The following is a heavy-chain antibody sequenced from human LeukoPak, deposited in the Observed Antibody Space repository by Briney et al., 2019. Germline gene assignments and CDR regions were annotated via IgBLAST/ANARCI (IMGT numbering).Heavy chain of an antibody. J-gene: IGHJ4*02. Sequence: GGSLRLSCAASGFTFSSYAMHWVRQAPGKGLEWVAVISYCGSNKYYADSVKGRFTISRDNSKNTLYLQMNSLRAEDTAVYYCATQKYYYDSSGYYFGLELDYWGQGTLVTVSS. CDR3: ATQKYYYDSSGYYFGLELDY. CDR1: GFTFSSYA. CDR2: ISYCGSNK. V-gene: IGHV3-30-3*01. D-gene: IGHD3-22*01.